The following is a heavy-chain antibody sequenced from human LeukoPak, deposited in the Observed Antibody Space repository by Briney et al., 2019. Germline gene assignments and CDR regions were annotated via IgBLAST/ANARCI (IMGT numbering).Heavy chain of an antibody. CDR3: ASGYDFWSGYFGLEY. CDR1: GFTFSSYW. D-gene: IGHD3-3*01. V-gene: IGHV3-7*01. CDR2: IKQDGSEK. J-gene: IGHJ4*02. Sequence: GGSLRLSCAASGFTFSSYWMSWVRQAPGKGLEWVANIKQDGSEKYYVDSVKGRFTISRDNAKNSLYLQMNSLRAEDTAVYYCASGYDFWSGYFGLEYWGQGTLVTVSS.